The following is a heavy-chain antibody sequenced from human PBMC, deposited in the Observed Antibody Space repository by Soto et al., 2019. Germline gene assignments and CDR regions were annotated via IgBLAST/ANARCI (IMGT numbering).Heavy chain of an antibody. Sequence: QVQLVESGGGVVQPGRSLRLSCAASGFIFSGYAMHWVRQAPGKGLEWVAVISYDGNTKYYADSVKGRFTVSRDNSKNTLYVQMNNLSAEDTGMYYCAKETSAYEIDYWGQGTLVNVSS. V-gene: IGHV3-30-3*01. CDR1: GFIFSGYA. CDR3: AKETSAYEIDY. J-gene: IGHJ4*02. D-gene: IGHD5-12*01. CDR2: ISYDGNTK.